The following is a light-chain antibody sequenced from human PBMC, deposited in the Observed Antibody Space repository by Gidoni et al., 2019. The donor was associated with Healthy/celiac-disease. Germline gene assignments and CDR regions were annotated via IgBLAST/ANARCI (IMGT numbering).Light chain of an antibody. CDR3: QQYGSSPGT. CDR2: GAS. Sequence: EIVLTQSPGTLSLSPGERATLSCRASQSASSSYLAWYQQKPGQAPRLLIYGASSRATGIPDRFSGSGSGTDFTLTISRLEPEDFAVYYCQQYGSSPGTFXPXTKVDIK. V-gene: IGKV3-20*01. J-gene: IGKJ3*01. CDR1: QSASSSY.